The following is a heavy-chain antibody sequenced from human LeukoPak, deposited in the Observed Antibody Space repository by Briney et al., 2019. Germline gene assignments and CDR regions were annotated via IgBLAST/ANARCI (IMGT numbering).Heavy chain of an antibody. Sequence: GGSLRLSCAASGFTVSNNYMSWVRQAPGKGLEWVSVICAGGSTYYADSVKGRFTISRDNSKNTLFLQMNSLRGEDTAVYYCARDPIMNYYMDVWGKGTTVTVSS. CDR3: ARDPIMNYYMDV. CDR1: GFTVSNNY. J-gene: IGHJ6*03. CDR2: ICAGGST. V-gene: IGHV3-53*01. D-gene: IGHD2-8*01.